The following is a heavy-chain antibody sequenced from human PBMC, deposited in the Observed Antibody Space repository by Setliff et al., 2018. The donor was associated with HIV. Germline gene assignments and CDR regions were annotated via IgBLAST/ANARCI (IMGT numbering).Heavy chain of an antibody. V-gene: IGHV1-69*10. CDR2: IIPIVDIA. CDR1: GGTFSSYA. D-gene: IGHD1-26*01. Sequence: GASVKVSCKASGGTFSSYAISWVRQAPGQGLEWMGGIIPIVDIAKYAQKFQDRVTITADKSTSTSFMELSSLSSEDTAVYYCARGAYRRRDGGTYFSQFDCWGRGTLVTVSS. J-gene: IGHJ4*02. CDR3: ARGAYRRRDGGTYFSQFDC.